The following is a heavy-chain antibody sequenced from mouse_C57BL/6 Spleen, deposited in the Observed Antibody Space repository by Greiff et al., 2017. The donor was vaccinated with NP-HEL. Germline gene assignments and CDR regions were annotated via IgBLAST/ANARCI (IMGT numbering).Heavy chain of an antibody. CDR3: ARPTAQAAWFAY. CDR1: GYTFTSYW. CDR2: IDPSDSYT. V-gene: IGHV1-50*01. J-gene: IGHJ3*01. Sequence: QVQLQQPGAELVKPGASVKLSCKASGYTFTSYWMQWVKQRPGQGLEWIGEIDPSDSYTNYNQKFKGKATLTVDTSSSTAYMQLRSLTSEDSAVYYCARPTAQAAWFAYWGQGTLVTVSA. D-gene: IGHD3-2*02.